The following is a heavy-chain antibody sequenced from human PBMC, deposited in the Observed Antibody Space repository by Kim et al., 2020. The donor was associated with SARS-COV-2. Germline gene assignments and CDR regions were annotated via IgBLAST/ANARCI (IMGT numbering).Heavy chain of an antibody. CDR3: TKDISRAFDI. D-gene: IGHD3-9*01. J-gene: IGHJ3*02. V-gene: IGHV3-74*01. CDR2: INPDGSIK. Sequence: GGSLRLSCSTSGFTFSRRWMHWVRQAPGKGLEWVSTINPDGSIKRYTDPMKGRITISRDNADNTMYLQVSSLRAEYTAMYHCTKDISRAFDIWGQGTLVTVSS. CDR1: GFTFSRRW.